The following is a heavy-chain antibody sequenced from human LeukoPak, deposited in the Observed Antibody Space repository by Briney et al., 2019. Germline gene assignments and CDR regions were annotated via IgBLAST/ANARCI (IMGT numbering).Heavy chain of an antibody. D-gene: IGHD7-27*01. CDR1: NGSISSYY. CDR3: ARLTGNNWFDP. V-gene: IGHV4-59*08. Sequence: SETLSLTCSISNGSISSYYWSWIRQPPGKGLEWIGYIYYSGSTYYNPSLKSRVTISVDTSKNQFSLKLSSVTAADTAVYYCARLTGNNWFDPWGQGTLVTVSS. CDR2: IYYSGST. J-gene: IGHJ5*02.